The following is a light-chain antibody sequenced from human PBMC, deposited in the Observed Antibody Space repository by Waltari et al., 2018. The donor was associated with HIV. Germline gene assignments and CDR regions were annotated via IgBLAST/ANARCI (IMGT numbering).Light chain of an antibody. CDR2: GAS. CDR1: QSVRTS. J-gene: IGKJ2*01. V-gene: IGKV3-15*01. CDR3: QQYDDWPPFT. Sequence: DIVMTQSPAILSVSPGESVTLSFRASQSVRTSLAWYQQKPGQAPRLLIYGASTRATGIPARFSGSGSGTEFTLTINSLQSEDSAVYHCQQYDDWPPFTFGQGTKLEIK.